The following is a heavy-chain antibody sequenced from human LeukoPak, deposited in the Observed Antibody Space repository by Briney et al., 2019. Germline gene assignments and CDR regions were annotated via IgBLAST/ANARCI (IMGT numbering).Heavy chain of an antibody. Sequence: GGSLRLSCAASGFTFSSYWMNWVRQAPGRGLEWVATKKEDGSEKYYVDSVKGRFTISRDNAKNSLYLQMNSLRAEDTAVYYCARDTKDIVVVPAAARVVNDAFDIWGQGTMVTVSS. CDR2: KKEDGSEK. CDR3: ARDTKDIVVVPAAARVVNDAFDI. V-gene: IGHV3-7*01. J-gene: IGHJ3*02. D-gene: IGHD2-2*01. CDR1: GFTFSSYW.